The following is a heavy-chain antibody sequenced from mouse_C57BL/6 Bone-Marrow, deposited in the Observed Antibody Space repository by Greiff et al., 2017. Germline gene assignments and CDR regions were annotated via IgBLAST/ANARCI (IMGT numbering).Heavy chain of an antibody. CDR1: GYTFTDYY. J-gene: IGHJ2*01. Sequence: EVQLQQSGPELVKPGASVKISCKASGYTFTDYYMNWVKQSHGKSLEWLGDINPNNGGTSYNQKFKGKATLTVDKSSSTAYMELRSLTSEDSAVYYVARGDYDVDYWGQGTTLTVSS. D-gene: IGHD2-4*01. CDR3: ARGDYDVDY. V-gene: IGHV1-26*01. CDR2: INPNNGGT.